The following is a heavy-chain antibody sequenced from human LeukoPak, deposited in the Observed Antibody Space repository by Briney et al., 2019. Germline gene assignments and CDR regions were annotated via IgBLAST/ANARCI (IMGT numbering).Heavy chain of an antibody. D-gene: IGHD2-2*01. CDR3: AREQDIVVVPAATYFDY. J-gene: IGHJ4*02. CDR2: IYTSGST. V-gene: IGHV4-61*02. Sequence: SQTLSLTCTVSGGSISSGSHYWSWIRQPAGKGLEWIGRIYTSGSTNYNPSLKSRVTISVDTSKNQFSLKLSSVTAADTAVYYCAREQDIVVVPAATYFDYWGQGTLVTVSS. CDR1: GGSISSGSHY.